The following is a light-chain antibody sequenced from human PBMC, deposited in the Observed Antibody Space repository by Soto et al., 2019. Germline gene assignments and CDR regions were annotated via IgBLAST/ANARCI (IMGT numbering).Light chain of an antibody. CDR1: QNVNYY. CDR3: QQRSNWPIT. Sequence: EIVLTQSPATLSLSPGERATLSCRASQNVNYYLAWYQQKPGQAPRLLIYEASNRATGIPARFSGSGSGTDFTLTISSLEPEDFAVYYCQQRSNWPITFGQGTRLEIK. V-gene: IGKV3-11*01. J-gene: IGKJ5*01. CDR2: EAS.